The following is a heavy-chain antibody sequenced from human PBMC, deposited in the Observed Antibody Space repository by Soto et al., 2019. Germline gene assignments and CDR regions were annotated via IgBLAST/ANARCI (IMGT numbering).Heavy chain of an antibody. CDR2: INPNSGGT. V-gene: IGHV1-2*04. J-gene: IGHJ4*02. CDR3: ASDGTGIAAAGTGTFFDY. CDR1: GYTFTGYY. Sequence: SVKVSCKASGYTFTGYYMHWVRQAPGQWLEWMGWINPNSGGTNYAQKFQGWVTMTRDTSISTAYMELSRLRSDDTAVYYCASDGTGIAAAGTGTFFDYWGQGTLVTVSS. D-gene: IGHD6-13*01.